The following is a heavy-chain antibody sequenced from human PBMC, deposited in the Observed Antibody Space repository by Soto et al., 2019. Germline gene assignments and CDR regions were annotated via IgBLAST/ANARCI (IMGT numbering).Heavy chain of an antibody. Sequence: QITLKESGPTLEKPTQTLTLSCTFFGFSLTTRPVGVGWIRQPPGQALEWVALIYWDDDKRYNPSLKTRVTITKDTSKNQVVLTMTNMDPVDTATYYCAHRQLYNGAWNEGTFDYWGQGALVTVSS. CDR3: AHRQLYNGAWNEGTFDY. CDR1: GFSLTTRPVG. V-gene: IGHV2-5*02. J-gene: IGHJ4*02. CDR2: IYWDDDK. D-gene: IGHD1-1*01.